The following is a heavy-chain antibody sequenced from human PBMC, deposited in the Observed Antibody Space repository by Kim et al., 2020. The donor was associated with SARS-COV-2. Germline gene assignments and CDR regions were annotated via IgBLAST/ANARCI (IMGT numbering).Heavy chain of an antibody. J-gene: IGHJ1*01. V-gene: IGHV3-23*01. CDR2: NSGSGGST. Sequence: GGSLRLSCAASGFTFSSYAMSWVRQAPGKGLEWVSVNSGSGGSTFYADSVKGRFTISRDNSKNTLYLQMNSLRVEDTAIYFCAKGAFGFRGGTPSDIQEWGQGTLVTVSS. D-gene: IGHD3-10*01. CDR3: AKGAFGFRGGTPSDIQE. CDR1: GFTFSSYA.